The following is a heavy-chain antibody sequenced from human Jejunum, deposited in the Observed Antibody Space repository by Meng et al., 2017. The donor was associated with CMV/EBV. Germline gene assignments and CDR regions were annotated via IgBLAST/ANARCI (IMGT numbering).Heavy chain of an antibody. CDR2: IAYDGSNK. Sequence: FTSHCMHWVRQAPGKGLEWVAFIAYDGSNKYYADSVKDRFTISRDNSKNTLDLQMNSLRVEDTAVYYCAKDQAGGYYDFRSGFDYWGQGTLVTVSS. J-gene: IGHJ4*02. D-gene: IGHD3-3*01. CDR1: FTSHC. V-gene: IGHV3-30*02. CDR3: AKDQAGGYYDFRSGFDY.